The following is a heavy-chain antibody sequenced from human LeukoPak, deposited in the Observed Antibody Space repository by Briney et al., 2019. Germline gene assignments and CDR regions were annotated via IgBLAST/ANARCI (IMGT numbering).Heavy chain of an antibody. CDR1: GFTFSSYA. V-gene: IGHV3-23*01. D-gene: IGHD2-21*02. Sequence: GGSLRLSCAASGFTFSSYAMSWVRQAPGKGLEWVSAICGSGGSTYYADSVKGRFTISRDNSKNTLYLQINSMRAEDTAVYYCAKVVVVTAYYFDYWGQGTLVTVSS. J-gene: IGHJ4*02. CDR2: ICGSGGST. CDR3: AKVVVVTAYYFDY.